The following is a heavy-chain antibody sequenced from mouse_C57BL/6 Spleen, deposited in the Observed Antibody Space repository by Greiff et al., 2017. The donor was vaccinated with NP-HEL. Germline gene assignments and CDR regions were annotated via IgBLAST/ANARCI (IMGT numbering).Heavy chain of an antibody. D-gene: IGHD2-4*01. CDR2: IWRGGST. CDR3: AKKDYDPYAMDY. J-gene: IGHJ4*01. CDR1: GFSLTSYG. Sequence: VKLMESGPGLVQPSQSLSITCTVSGFSLTSYGVHWVRQSPGKGLEWLGVIWRGGSTDYNAAFMSRLSITKDNSKSQVFFKMNSLQADDTAIYYCAKKDYDPYAMDYWGQGTSVTVSS. V-gene: IGHV2-5*01.